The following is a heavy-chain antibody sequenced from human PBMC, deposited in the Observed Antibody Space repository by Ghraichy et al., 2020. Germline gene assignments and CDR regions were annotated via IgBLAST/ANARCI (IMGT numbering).Heavy chain of an antibody. V-gene: IGHV1-18*01. CDR1: GYTFTSYG. CDR3: ASSVGREESDAFDI. CDR2: ISAYNGNT. J-gene: IGHJ3*02. D-gene: IGHD2-15*01. Sequence: ASVKVSCKASGYTFTSYGISWVRQAPGQGLEWMGWISAYNGNTNYAQKLQGRVTMTTDTSTSTAYMELRSLRSDDTAVYYCASSVGREESDAFDIWGQGTMVTVSS.